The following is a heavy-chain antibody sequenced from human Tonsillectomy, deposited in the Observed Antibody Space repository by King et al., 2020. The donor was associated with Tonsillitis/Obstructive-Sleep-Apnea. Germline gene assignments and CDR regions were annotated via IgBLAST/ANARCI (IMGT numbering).Heavy chain of an antibody. Sequence: VQLVQSGSELKKPGASVKVSCTASGYTFTNYALTLVRQAPGQGLEWMGWINTNTCNPTYAQGFIGRFVFSLDTSVTTAYLQISRPRAEDTAMYFCARDSTGQNAFDIWGQGTVVTVSS. CDR3: ARDSTGQNAFDI. CDR2: INTNTCNP. J-gene: IGHJ3*02. V-gene: IGHV7-4-1*02. CDR1: GYTFTNYA. D-gene: IGHD4-17*01.